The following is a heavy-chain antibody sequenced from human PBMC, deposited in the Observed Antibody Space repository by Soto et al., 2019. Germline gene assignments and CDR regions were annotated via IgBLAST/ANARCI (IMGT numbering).Heavy chain of an antibody. V-gene: IGHV1-69*04. D-gene: IGHD3-10*01. J-gene: IGHJ5*02. CDR2: IIPILGIA. Sequence: SVKVSCKASGGTFSSYTISWVRQAPGQGLEWMGRIIPILGIANYAQKFQGRVTITADKSTSTAYMELSSLRSEDTAVYYCARDSPGGSHRSVNWFDXWGQGTLVTVSS. CDR3: ARDSPGGSHRSVNWFDX. CDR1: GGTFSSYT.